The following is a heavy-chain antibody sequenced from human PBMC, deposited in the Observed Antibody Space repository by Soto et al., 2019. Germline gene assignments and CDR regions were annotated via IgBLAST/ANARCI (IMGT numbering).Heavy chain of an antibody. D-gene: IGHD3-10*01. CDR1: GGSISTSWSY. J-gene: IGHJ5*02. V-gene: IGHV4-39*01. CDR3: AMLPLVRGVPA. Sequence: QLHLQESGPGRVKPSETLSLTCIVSGGSISTSWSYWGWVLQAPEKVLEWIGSAYYVGTINYNPSLKLRLASPVDTSKKPFSLKLTSVTAADSAVYYCAMLPLVRGVPAWGQGTLVTVSS. CDR2: AYYVGTI.